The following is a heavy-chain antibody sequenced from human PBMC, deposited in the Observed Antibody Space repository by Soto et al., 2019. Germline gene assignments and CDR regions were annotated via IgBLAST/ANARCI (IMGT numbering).Heavy chain of an antibody. D-gene: IGHD5-12*01. J-gene: IGHJ4*02. CDR3: ARHRGRWLQFPFDF. V-gene: IGHV4-39*01. CDR1: GGSIGSDNYY. Sequence: SETLPLTCTVSGGSIGSDNYYWGWIRQPPEKGLEWIGSIYYSGNTHSNPSLMSRVSMSLDKSKNHFYLNLTSVTAADTAMYYCARHRGRWLQFPFDFWGQGTPVTVSS. CDR2: IYYSGNT.